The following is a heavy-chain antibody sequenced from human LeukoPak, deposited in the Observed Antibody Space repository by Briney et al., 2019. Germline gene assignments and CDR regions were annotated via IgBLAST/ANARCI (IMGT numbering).Heavy chain of an antibody. CDR1: GFTFSSYA. CDR2: ISGSGDST. Sequence: GGSLRLSCAASGFTFSSYAMSWVRQAPGKGLEWVSTISGSGDSTYNADSVKGRFTISRDNAKNSLYLQMNSLRAEDTAVYYCARDYDFWSGPGYGMDVWGQGTTVTVSS. V-gene: IGHV3-23*01. J-gene: IGHJ6*02. D-gene: IGHD3-3*01. CDR3: ARDYDFWSGPGYGMDV.